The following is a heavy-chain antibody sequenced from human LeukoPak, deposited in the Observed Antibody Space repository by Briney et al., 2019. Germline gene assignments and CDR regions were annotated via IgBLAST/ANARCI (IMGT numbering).Heavy chain of an antibody. CDR1: GGAFSGYY. CDR2: INHSGST. D-gene: IGHD5-18*01. CDR3: ARGLIQPWYNFDY. V-gene: IGHV4-34*01. J-gene: IGHJ4*02. Sequence: PSETLSLTCAVYGGAFSGYYWSWIRQPPGKGLEWIGEINHSGSTNYNPSLKSRVTISLDTSKNQFSLKLSSVTAADTAVYYCARGLIQPWYNFDYWGQGTLVTVSS.